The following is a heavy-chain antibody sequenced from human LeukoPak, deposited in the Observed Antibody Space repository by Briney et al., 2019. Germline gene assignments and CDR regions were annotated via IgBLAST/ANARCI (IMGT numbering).Heavy chain of an antibody. CDR3: AKEKIIGFVFDGFDI. CDR1: GFTFSAYS. Sequence: GGSLRLSCAASGFTFSAYSMNWVRHTPGRGLEWVANINGRGITIHYADSFRGRFTISRDNTKNSLNLQMNSLRAEDTAVYYCAKEKIIGFVFDGFDIWGQGTMVTVSS. J-gene: IGHJ3*02. CDR2: INGRGITI. D-gene: IGHD2/OR15-2a*01. V-gene: IGHV3-48*04.